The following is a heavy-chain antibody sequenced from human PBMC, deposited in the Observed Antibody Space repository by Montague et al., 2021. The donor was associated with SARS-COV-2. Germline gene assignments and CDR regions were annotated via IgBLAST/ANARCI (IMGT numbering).Heavy chain of an antibody. Sequence: SLRLSCAASGFTFSSYAMHWVRQAPGKGLEWVAVISYDGSNKYYADSVKGRFTISRDNSKNTLYLQMNSLRAEDTAVYYCARDNYDYVWGSYRYIYWGQGPLFPVSS. J-gene: IGHJ4*02. CDR2: ISYDGSNK. V-gene: IGHV3-30*04. D-gene: IGHD3-16*02. CDR3: ARDNYDYVWGSYRYIY. CDR1: GFTFSSYA.